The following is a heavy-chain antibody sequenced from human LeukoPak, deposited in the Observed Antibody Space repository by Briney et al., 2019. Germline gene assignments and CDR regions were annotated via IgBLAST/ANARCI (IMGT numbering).Heavy chain of an antibody. D-gene: IGHD3-10*01. CDR2: IYYSGST. V-gene: IGHV4-59*01. CDR3: ARDLGFGESSHFDY. Sequence: PSETLSLTCTVSGGSISSYYWSWIRQPPGKGLEWIGYIYYSGSTNYNPSLKSRVTISVDTSKNQFSLNLSSVTAADTAVYYCARDLGFGESSHFDYWGQGTLVTVSS. J-gene: IGHJ4*02. CDR1: GGSISSYY.